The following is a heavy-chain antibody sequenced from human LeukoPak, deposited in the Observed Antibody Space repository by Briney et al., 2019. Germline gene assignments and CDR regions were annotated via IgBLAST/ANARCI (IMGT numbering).Heavy chain of an antibody. D-gene: IGHD3-22*01. V-gene: IGHV3-53*01. Sequence: PGGSLRLSCAASGFTVSTNYMSWVRQAPGKGLEWVSVIYTGGDTFYADSVKGRFTIPRDNSKNTLYLQMNSLRAEDTAVYYCAKEGVGGFYYDSSGYYYFDYWGQGTLVTVSS. CDR1: GFTVSTNY. CDR2: IYTGGDT. J-gene: IGHJ4*02. CDR3: AKEGVGGFYYDSSGYYYFDY.